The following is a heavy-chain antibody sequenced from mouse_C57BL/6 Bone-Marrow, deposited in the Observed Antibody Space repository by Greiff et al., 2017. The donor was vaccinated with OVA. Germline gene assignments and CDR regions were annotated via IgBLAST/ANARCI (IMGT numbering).Heavy chain of an antibody. CDR3: AIYYYDYDVIDY. J-gene: IGHJ2*01. CDR2: IYPRSGNT. V-gene: IGHV1-81*01. CDR1: GYTFTSSG. Sequence: VKLMESGAELARPGASVKLSCKASGYTFTSSGISWVKQRTGQGLEWIGEIYPRSGNTYYNEKFKGKATLTADKSSSTAYMELRSLTSEDSAVYFCAIYYYDYDVIDYWGQGTTLTVSS. D-gene: IGHD2-4*01.